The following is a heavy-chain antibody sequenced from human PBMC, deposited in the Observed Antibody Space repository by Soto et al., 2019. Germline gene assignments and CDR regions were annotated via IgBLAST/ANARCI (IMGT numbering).Heavy chain of an antibody. D-gene: IGHD2-2*02. Sequence: ASVQVSCKASGYTFTTYAIHWVRQAPGQRLEWMGWINAGNGNTKYSQKFQGRVTITRDTSASTAYMELSSLRSEDTAVYYCARVIGLRYIDYWGQGTLVTVSS. V-gene: IGHV1-3*01. CDR3: ARVIGLRYIDY. CDR2: INAGNGNT. CDR1: GYTFTTYA. J-gene: IGHJ4*02.